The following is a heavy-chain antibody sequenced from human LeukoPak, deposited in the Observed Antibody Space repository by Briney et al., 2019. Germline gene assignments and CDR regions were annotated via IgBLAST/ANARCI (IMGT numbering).Heavy chain of an antibody. D-gene: IGHD6-6*01. Sequence: PGGSLRLSCAASGFTFSSYAMNWVRQAPGKGLEWVSAISGSGGSTYYADSVKGRFTISRDNSKNTLYLQMSSLRAEDTAVYYCAKERYSTSSGLEPDYWGQGTLVTVSS. V-gene: IGHV3-23*01. CDR1: GFTFSSYA. CDR3: AKERYSTSSGLEPDY. J-gene: IGHJ4*02. CDR2: ISGSGGST.